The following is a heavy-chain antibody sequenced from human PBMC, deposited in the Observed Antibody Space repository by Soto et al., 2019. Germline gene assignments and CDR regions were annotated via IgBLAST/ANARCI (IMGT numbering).Heavy chain of an antibody. Sequence: PGESLKISCKGSGYSFTSYWISWVRQMPGKGLEWMGRIDPSDSYTNYSPSFQGHVTISADKSISTAYLQWSSLKASDTAMYYCASGGSGTVTSFPLYYYYYGMDVWGQGTTVTVS. CDR2: IDPSDSYT. CDR1: GYSFTSYW. V-gene: IGHV5-10-1*01. J-gene: IGHJ6*02. CDR3: ASGGSGTVTSFPLYYYYYGMDV. D-gene: IGHD4-17*01.